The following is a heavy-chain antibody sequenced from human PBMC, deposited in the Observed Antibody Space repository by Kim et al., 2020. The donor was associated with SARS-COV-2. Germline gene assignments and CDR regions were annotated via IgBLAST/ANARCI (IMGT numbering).Heavy chain of an antibody. CDR2: INPNSGGT. V-gene: IGHV1-2*05. D-gene: IGHD3-10*01. CDR3: ARGGSTHIYGIDAFDI. CDR1: GYTFTEYY. Sequence: ASVKVSCKASGYTFTEYYMHWVRQAPGQGLEWMGRINPNSGGTNYAQKFQGRVTMTRDTSIGTAYMELSRLRSDDTVVYYCARGGSTHIYGIDAFDIWGQGTMVTVSS. J-gene: IGHJ3*02.